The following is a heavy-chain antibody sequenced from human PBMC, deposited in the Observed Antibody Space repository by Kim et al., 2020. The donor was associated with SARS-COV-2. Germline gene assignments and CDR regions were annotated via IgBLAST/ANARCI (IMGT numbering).Heavy chain of an antibody. CDR1: GGSISSGGYY. J-gene: IGHJ6*02. Sequence: SETLSLTCTVSGGSISSGGYYWSWIRQHPGKGLEWIGYIYYSGSTYYNPSLKSRVTISVDTSKNQLSLKLSSVTAADTAVYYCARDRKITMVRGVMTSTYYYYYGMDVWGQGTTVTVSS. CDR3: ARDRKITMVRGVMTSTYYYYYGMDV. CDR2: IYYSGST. D-gene: IGHD3-10*01. V-gene: IGHV4-31*03.